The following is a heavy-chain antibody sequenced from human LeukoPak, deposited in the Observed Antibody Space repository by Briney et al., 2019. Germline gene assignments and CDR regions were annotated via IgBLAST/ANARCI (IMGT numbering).Heavy chain of an antibody. CDR3: ARFYSGYGNYYYYMDV. CDR1: GYTFTGYY. J-gene: IGHJ6*03. Sequence: GSVKVSCKASGYTFTGYYMHWVRQAPGQGLEWMGWINPNSGGTNYAQKFQGRVTMTRDTSISTAYMELSRLRSDDTAVYYCARFYSGYGNYYYYMDVWGKGTTVTVSS. V-gene: IGHV1-2*02. D-gene: IGHD5-12*01. CDR2: INPNSGGT.